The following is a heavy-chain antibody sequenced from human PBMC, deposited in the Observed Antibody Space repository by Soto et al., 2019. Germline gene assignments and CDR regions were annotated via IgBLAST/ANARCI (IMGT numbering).Heavy chain of an antibody. CDR2: ISAYNGNT. D-gene: IGHD6-13*01. CDR3: ASDLGGDLMSIAAAGNDAFDI. CDR1: GYTFTSYG. Sequence: GASVKVSCKASGYTFTSYGISWVRQAPGQGLEWMGWISAYNGNTNYAQKLQGRVTMTTDTSTSTAYMELRSLRSDDTAVYYCASDLGGDLMSIAAAGNDAFDIWGQGTMVTVSS. V-gene: IGHV1-18*01. J-gene: IGHJ3*02.